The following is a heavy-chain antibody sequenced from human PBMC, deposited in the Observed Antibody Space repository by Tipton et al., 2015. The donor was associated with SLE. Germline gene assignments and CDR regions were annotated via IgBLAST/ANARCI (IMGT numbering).Heavy chain of an antibody. J-gene: IGHJ2*01. V-gene: IGHV4-59*07. CDR3: ARYSLTNWHLDL. D-gene: IGHD2-15*01. CDR1: GGPMSTYY. CDR2: IYYSGGT. Sequence: TLSFTCTVSGGPMSTYYWSWIRLPPGKGLEWIGYIYYSGGTSYNPSLNSRVTISVDTSRNQFSLKLTSVTAADSAVYYCARYSLTNWHLDLWGRGTLVTVSS.